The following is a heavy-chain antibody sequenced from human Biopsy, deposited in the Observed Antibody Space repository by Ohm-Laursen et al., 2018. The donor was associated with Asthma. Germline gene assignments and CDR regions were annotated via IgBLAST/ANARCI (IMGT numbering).Heavy chain of an antibody. CDR1: GFSLSTSGVG. V-gene: IGHV2-5*02. CDR3: SFFFFFLANWGSSYFDS. Sequence: TQTLTLTCTFSGFSLSTSGVGVGWIRQPPGKALEWLALIYWDDDKRYSPSLKSRLTITKDTSKNQVVLTITNMDPVDTATYYCSFFFFFLANWGSSYFDSWGQGTLVTVSS. D-gene: IGHD7-27*01. J-gene: IGHJ4*02. CDR2: IYWDDDK.